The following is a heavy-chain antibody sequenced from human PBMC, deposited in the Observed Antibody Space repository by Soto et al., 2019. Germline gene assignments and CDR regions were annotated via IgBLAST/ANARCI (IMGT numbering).Heavy chain of an antibody. Sequence: QVQLVESGGGVVQPGRSLRLSCAASGFTFSSYAMHWVRQAPGKGLEWVAVISYDGSNKYYADSVKGRFTISRDNSKNTLYLQMNSLRAEDTAVYYCARVGWLPSTYYFDYWGQGTLVTVSS. CDR2: ISYDGSNK. CDR3: ARVGWLPSTYYFDY. CDR1: GFTFSSYA. V-gene: IGHV3-30-3*01. D-gene: IGHD5-12*01. J-gene: IGHJ4*02.